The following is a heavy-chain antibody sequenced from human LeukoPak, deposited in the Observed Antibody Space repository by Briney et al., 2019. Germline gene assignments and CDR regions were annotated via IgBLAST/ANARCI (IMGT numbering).Heavy chain of an antibody. CDR2: VFYSGST. J-gene: IGHJ4*02. CDR3: APLNSGGWPHTKTY. CDR1: GNSISSTTYY. V-gene: IGHV4-39*01. D-gene: IGHD1-26*01. Sequence: PSETLSLTCTVSGNSISSTTYYWSWIRQPPGKGLEWIGSVFYSGSTYYNPSLTSRVTISVDTSKNQFSLKLSSVTAADTAVYYCAPLNSGGWPHTKTYWGQGTLVTVSS.